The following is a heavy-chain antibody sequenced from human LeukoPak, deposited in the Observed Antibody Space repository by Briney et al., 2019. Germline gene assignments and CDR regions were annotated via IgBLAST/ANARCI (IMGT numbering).Heavy chain of an antibody. CDR2: ISYDGSNK. Sequence: GRSLRLSCAASGFTFSSYAMHWVRQAPGKGLEWVAVISYDGSNKYYADSVKGRFTISRDNSKNTLYLQMNSLRAEDTAVYCCARASTFDYWGQGILVTVSS. J-gene: IGHJ4*02. V-gene: IGHV3-30-3*01. CDR1: GFTFSSYA. CDR3: ARASTFDY.